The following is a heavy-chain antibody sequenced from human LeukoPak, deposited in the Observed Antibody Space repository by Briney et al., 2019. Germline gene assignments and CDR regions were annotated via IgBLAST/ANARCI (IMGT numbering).Heavy chain of an antibody. D-gene: IGHD6-19*01. CDR3: PKTSVAGTRYFDY. V-gene: IGHV3-23*01. CDR2: ISGSGGST. J-gene: IGHJ4*02. Sequence: GGSLRLSCAASGFTFSNYAMSWVRQVPGKGLEWVSAISGSGGSTYYADSVKGRFTISRDNSKNTLYLQMNSLRAEDTAVYYCPKTSVAGTRYFDYWGQGTLVTVSS. CDR1: GFTFSNYA.